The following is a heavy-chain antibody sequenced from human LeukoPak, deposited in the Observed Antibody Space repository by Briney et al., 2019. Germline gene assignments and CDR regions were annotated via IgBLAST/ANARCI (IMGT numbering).Heavy chain of an antibody. J-gene: IGHJ4*02. Sequence: GASVKVSCKASGYTFTSYYMHWVRQAPGQGLELMGIINPSGGSTSYAQKFQGRVTMTRDTSTSTVYMELSSLRSEDTAVYYCARDRGSSGWYGGFDYWGQGTLVTVSS. D-gene: IGHD6-19*01. V-gene: IGHV1-46*01. CDR2: INPSGGST. CDR1: GYTFTSYY. CDR3: ARDRGSSGWYGGFDY.